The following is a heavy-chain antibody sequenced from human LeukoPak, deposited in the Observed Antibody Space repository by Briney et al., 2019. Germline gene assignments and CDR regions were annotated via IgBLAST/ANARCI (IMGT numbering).Heavy chain of an antibody. CDR2: IGWNTGSI. D-gene: IGHD1-26*01. J-gene: IGHJ4*02. CDR3: AKDLRYSGSYLSDC. Sequence: SLRLSCAASGNYWMHWVRQAPGKGLEWVSGIGWNTGSIDYADSVKGRFTISRDNAKNSLYLQMNSLRAEDTALYYCAKDLRYSGSYLSDCWGQGTLVTVSS. CDR1: GNYW. V-gene: IGHV3-9*01.